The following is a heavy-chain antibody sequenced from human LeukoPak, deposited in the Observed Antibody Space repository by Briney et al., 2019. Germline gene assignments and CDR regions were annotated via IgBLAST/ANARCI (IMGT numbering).Heavy chain of an antibody. J-gene: IGHJ5*02. CDR3: ARQTGRFDP. Sequence: KSSETLSLTCTVSGGSLNSHYWAWIRQPPGKGLEWIGYIYYNGNTNYNPSLKSRVTISVDTSKNQFSLRLISVTAADTAVYYCARQTGRFDPWGQGTLVTVSS. CDR1: GGSLNSHY. CDR2: IYYNGNT. V-gene: IGHV4-59*11.